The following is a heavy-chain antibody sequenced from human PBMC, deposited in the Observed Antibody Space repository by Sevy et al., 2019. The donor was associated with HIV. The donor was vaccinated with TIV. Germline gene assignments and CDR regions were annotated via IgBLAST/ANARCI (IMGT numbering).Heavy chain of an antibody. J-gene: IGHJ4*02. CDR3: VSDNLGYTYGYASV. V-gene: IGHV3-74*01. CDR2: ITRDGSST. CDR1: GFTFSNYW. Sequence: GGSLRLSCATSGFTFSNYWMHWVRLLPGKGLEWVSRITRDGSSTSYADSVKGRFTISRDNAKNTLHQQMISLSAEDSALYYCVSDNLGYTYGYASVWGQGSLVTVSS. D-gene: IGHD5-18*01.